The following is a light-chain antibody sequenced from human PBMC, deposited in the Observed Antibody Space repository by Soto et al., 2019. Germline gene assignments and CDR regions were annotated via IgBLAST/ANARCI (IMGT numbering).Light chain of an antibody. V-gene: IGKV3-11*01. CDR3: QQRSNWPLLFT. CDR2: DAS. J-gene: IGKJ3*01. CDR1: QSVSRS. Sequence: EIVLTQSPATLSLSPGERATLSCRASQSVSRSLAWYQQKPGQTPRLLIYDASNRATGIPARFSGSGSGTDFTLTISSLEPEDIAVYYCQQRSNWPLLFTFGPGTKVHIK.